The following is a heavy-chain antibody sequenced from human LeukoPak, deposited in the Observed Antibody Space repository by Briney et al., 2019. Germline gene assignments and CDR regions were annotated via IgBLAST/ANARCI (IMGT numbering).Heavy chain of an antibody. D-gene: IGHD3-22*01. Sequence: SETLSLTCAVYGGSFSGYYWSWIRQPPGKGLEWIGEVNHSGSTNYNPSLKSRVTISVDTSKNQFSLKLSSVTAADTAVYYCVRLSPYDSSGYYYDYWGQGTLVTVSS. CDR2: VNHSGST. J-gene: IGHJ4*02. CDR3: VRLSPYDSSGYYYDY. CDR1: GGSFSGYY. V-gene: IGHV4-34*01.